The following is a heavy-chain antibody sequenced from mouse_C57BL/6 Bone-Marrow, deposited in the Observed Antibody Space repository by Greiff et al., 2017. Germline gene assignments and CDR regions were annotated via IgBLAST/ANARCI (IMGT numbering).Heavy chain of an antibody. J-gene: IGHJ4*01. CDR3: ARYGSSYDYAMDY. CDR2: INPSTGGT. Sequence: EVQRVESGPELVKPGASVKISCKASGYSFTGYYMNWVKQSPEKSLEWIGEINPSTGGTTYNQKFKAKATLTVDKSSSTAYMQLKSLTSEDSAVYYCARYGSSYDYAMDYWGQGTSVTVSS. V-gene: IGHV1-42*01. CDR1: GYSFTGYY. D-gene: IGHD1-1*01.